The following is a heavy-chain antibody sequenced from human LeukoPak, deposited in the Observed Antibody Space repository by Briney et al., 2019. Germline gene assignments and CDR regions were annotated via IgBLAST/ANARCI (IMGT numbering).Heavy chain of an antibody. CDR1: GYTFTGYY. Sequence: ASVKVSCKASGYTFTGYYMHWVRQAPGQGLEWMGGIIPIFGTANYAQKFQGRVTITTDESTSTAYMELSSLRSEDTAVYYCASHSSSSDYWGQGTLVTVSS. V-gene: IGHV1-69*05. D-gene: IGHD6-6*01. CDR2: IIPIFGTA. J-gene: IGHJ4*02. CDR3: ASHSSSSDY.